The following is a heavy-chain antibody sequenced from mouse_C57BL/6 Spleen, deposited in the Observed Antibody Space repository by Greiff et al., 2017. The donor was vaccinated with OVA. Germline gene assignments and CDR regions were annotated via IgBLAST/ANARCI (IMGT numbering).Heavy chain of an antibody. V-gene: IGHV1-64*01. J-gene: IGHJ2*01. CDR1: GYTFTSYW. CDR2: IHPNSGST. D-gene: IGHD2-5*01. Sequence: QVQLQQPGAELVKPGASVKLSCKASGYTFTSYWMHWVKQRPGQGLEWIGMIHPNSGSTNYNEKFKSKATLTVDKSSSTAYMQLSSLTSEDSAVYYCARSVYSNYDGVVDYWGQGTTLTVSS. CDR3: ARSVYSNYDGVVDY.